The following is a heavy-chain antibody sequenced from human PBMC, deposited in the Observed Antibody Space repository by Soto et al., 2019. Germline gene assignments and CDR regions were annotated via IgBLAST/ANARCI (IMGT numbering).Heavy chain of an antibody. CDR3: ARGRRGITTVRGARARGIQNWFDP. V-gene: IGHV4-34*01. J-gene: IGHJ5*02. Sequence: SETLSLTCAVYGGSFSGYCWSWIRQPPGKGLEWIGEINHSGSTNYNPSLKSRVTISVDTSKNQFSLKLSSVTAADSDVYYCARGRRGITTVRGARARGIQNWFDPWGQGTLVTVAS. CDR1: GGSFSGYC. CDR2: INHSGST. D-gene: IGHD3-10*01.